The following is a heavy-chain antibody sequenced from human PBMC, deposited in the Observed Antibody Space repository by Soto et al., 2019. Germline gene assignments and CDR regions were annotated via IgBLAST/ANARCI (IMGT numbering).Heavy chain of an antibody. CDR3: GKEKRSNYGLKN. V-gene: IGHV3-30*18. CDR1: GFTFSSYG. J-gene: IGHJ4*02. D-gene: IGHD3-10*01. Sequence: PGGSLRLSCAASGFTFSSYGIHWVRQAPGKGLEWVASISYDESIKDYADSVKGRFTISRDNLRSTVYLQMNSLRGEDTAVYTRGKEKRSNYGLKNWGQGDLVNVSS. CDR2: ISYDESIK.